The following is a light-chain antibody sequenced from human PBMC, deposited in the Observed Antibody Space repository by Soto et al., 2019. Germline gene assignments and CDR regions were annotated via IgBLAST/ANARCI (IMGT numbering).Light chain of an antibody. V-gene: IGLV4-69*01. CDR1: SGHSSYA. J-gene: IGLJ3*02. CDR2: LNSDGSH. CDR3: QV. Sequence: QLVLTQSPSASASLGASVKLTCTLSSGHSSYAIAWHQQQPEKGPRYLMKLNSDGSHSKGDGLPDRFSGSSSGAERYLPISSLQSEDEAAYYLQVFGGGTKLTVL.